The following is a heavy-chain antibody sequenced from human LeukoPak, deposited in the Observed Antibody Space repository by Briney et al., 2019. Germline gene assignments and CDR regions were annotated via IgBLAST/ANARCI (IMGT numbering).Heavy chain of an antibody. J-gene: IGHJ4*02. V-gene: IGHV4-59*01. CDR2: IYYSGRT. Sequence: SETLSLTCTVSGGSISTYYWSWIRQPPGKGLEWIGYIYYSGRTNYNPSLKSRVTISVDTSKNQFSLKLSSVTAADTAVYYCARIQARKFDSWGQGALVTVSS. CDR3: ARIQARKFDS. CDR1: GGSISTYY.